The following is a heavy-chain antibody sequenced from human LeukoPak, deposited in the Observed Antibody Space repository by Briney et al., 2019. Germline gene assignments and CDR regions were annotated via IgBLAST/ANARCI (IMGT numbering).Heavy chain of an antibody. J-gene: IGHJ4*02. CDR3: AKDIYCGGDCYIRAGDS. V-gene: IGHV3-74*01. D-gene: IGHD2-21*02. Sequence: GGSLRLSCAASGFTFSSYWMHWVGQAPGKGLVWVSRISSEGSSISYADSVKGRFTISRDNAKNSLYLQMNSLRAEDTAIYYCAKDIYCGGDCYIRAGDSWGQGTLVTVSS. CDR1: GFTFSSYW. CDR2: ISSEGSSI.